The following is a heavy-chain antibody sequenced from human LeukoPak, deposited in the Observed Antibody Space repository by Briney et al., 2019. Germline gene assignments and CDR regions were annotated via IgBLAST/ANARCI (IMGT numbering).Heavy chain of an antibody. Sequence: SETLSLTCAVSGGSISSGDYYWSWIRQPPGQGLVWIGYIYYSGSTYYNPSLKSRVTISVDTSKNQFSLKLSSVTAADTAVYYCASELVDTAMDSYYYYGMDVWGQGTTVTVSS. CDR1: GGSISSGDYY. CDR3: ASELVDTAMDSYYYYGMDV. J-gene: IGHJ6*02. V-gene: IGHV4-30-4*01. D-gene: IGHD5-18*01. CDR2: IYYSGST.